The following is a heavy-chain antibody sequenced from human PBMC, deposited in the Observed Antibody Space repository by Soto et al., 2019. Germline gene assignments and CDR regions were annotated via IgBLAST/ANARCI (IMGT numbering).Heavy chain of an antibody. CDR3: ARSREIIASDESFDY. Sequence: LRLSCAASGFTFSSHFMSWVRQAPRKGLEWVSSIITGGGSTDYADSVKRRFTTSRDNSKNTLHLQMNSLRAEDTAVYYCARSREIIASDESFDYWGQGTLVTVSS. D-gene: IGHD3-10*01. V-gene: IGHV3-23*01. CDR1: GFTFSSHF. J-gene: IGHJ4*02. CDR2: IITGGGST.